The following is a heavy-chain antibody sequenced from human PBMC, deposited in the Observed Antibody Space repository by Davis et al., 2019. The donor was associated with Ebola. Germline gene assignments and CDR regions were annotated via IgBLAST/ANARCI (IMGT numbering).Heavy chain of an antibody. D-gene: IGHD1-26*01. V-gene: IGHV5-10-1*01. CDR1: GYSFSSYY. Sequence: GESLKISCKGSGYSFSSYYITWVRQLPGKGLEWMGRIDPSDSYSNYSPSFQGHVTISIDKSISTAYLQWSSLKASDTAMYFCARQGGGSGRLTSFDYWGQGTLITVSS. CDR3: ARQGGGSGRLTSFDY. J-gene: IGHJ4*02. CDR2: IDPSDSYS.